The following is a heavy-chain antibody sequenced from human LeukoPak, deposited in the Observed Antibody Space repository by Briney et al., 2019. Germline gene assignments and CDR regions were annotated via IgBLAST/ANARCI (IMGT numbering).Heavy chain of an antibody. CDR3: ARGSTLIRGFDY. CDR1: GGSITSGDYY. D-gene: IGHD3-10*01. V-gene: IGHV4-31*03. Sequence: PSQTLSLTCTVSGGSITSGDYYWNWIRQPPAKSLEWLGYIFYRGSTYYNPSLNSRITISVDTSKFQFSLKLSSVTAADTAVYYCARGSTLIRGFDYWGQGTLVTVSS. CDR2: IFYRGST. J-gene: IGHJ4*02.